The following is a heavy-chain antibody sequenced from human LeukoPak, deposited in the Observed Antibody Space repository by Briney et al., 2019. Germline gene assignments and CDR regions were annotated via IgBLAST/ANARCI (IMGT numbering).Heavy chain of an antibody. Sequence: ASVKVSCKASGYTFSGYYMHWVRQAPGQGLEWMGWINPKSGGTNEAQKFHDRVTMTRDTSIRTAYMEVSRLRSDDTAVYYCARDVVPAAVNNNWFDPWGQGTLVTVSS. J-gene: IGHJ5*02. CDR2: INPKSGGT. V-gene: IGHV1-2*02. CDR1: GYTFSGYY. D-gene: IGHD2-2*01. CDR3: ARDVVPAAVNNNWFDP.